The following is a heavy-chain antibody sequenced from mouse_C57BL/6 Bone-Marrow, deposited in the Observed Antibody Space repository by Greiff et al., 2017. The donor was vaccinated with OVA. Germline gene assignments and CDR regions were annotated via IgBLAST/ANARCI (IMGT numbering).Heavy chain of an antibody. D-gene: IGHD1-1*01. Sequence: EVMLVESEGGLVQPGSSMKLSCTASGFTFSDYYMAWVRQVPEKGLEWVANINYDGSSTYYLDSLKSRFIISRDNAKNILYLQMSSLKSEDTATYYCARAYGSSSFAYWGQGTLVTVSA. V-gene: IGHV5-16*01. CDR1: GFTFSDYY. CDR3: ARAYGSSSFAY. CDR2: INYDGSST. J-gene: IGHJ3*01.